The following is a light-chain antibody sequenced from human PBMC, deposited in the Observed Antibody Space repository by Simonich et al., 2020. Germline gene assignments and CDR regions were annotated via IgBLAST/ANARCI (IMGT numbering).Light chain of an antibody. CDR1: QGISSA. CDR3: QQFNSYPLT. V-gene: IGKV1-13*02. J-gene: IGKJ4*01. Sequence: AIQLTQSPSSLSASVGDRVTITSRASQGISSALAWYQQTPGKAPKLLIYDASSLESGVPSRFSGSGSGTDFTLTISSLQPEDFATYYCQQFNSYPLTFGGGTKVEIK. CDR2: DAS.